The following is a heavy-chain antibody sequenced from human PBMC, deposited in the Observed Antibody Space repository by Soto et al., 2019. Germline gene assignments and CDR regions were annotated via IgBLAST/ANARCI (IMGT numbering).Heavy chain of an antibody. V-gene: IGHV3-23*01. D-gene: IGHD3-10*01. CDR1: GFTFSSYA. J-gene: IGHJ6*03. CDR2: ISGSGGST. CDR3: AKEDYGSGSYDYYYMDV. Sequence: EVQLLESGGGLVQPGGSLRLSCAASGFTFSSYAMSWVGQAPGKGLEWVSAISGSGGSTYYADSVKGRFTISRDNSKNTLYLQMNSLRAEDTAVYYCAKEDYGSGSYDYYYMDVWGKGTTVTVSS.